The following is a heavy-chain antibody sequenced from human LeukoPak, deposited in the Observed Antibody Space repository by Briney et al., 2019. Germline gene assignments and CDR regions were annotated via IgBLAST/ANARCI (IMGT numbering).Heavy chain of an antibody. CDR1: GGSISSYY. CDR2: IYYSGST. J-gene: IGHJ4*02. Sequence: PSETLSLTCTVSGGSISSYYWSWIRQPPGKGLEWIGYIYYSGSTNYNPSLKSRVTISVDTSKNQFSLKLSSVTAADTAVYYCARHDYGDYGTPAGMGYWGQGTLVTVSS. V-gene: IGHV4-59*01. D-gene: IGHD4-17*01. CDR3: ARHDYGDYGTPAGMGY.